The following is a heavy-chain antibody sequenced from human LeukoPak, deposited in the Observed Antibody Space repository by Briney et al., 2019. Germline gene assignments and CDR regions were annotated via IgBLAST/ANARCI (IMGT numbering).Heavy chain of an antibody. CDR3: ARGLGYSYGYGIDY. V-gene: IGHV3-33*01. Sequence: GGSLRLSCAASGFIFSSYAMHWVRRAPGKGPEWVAVIWFDGSNQYYAESVEGRFTVSRDNSKNTLYLQMNSLRAEDTAVYSCARGLGYSYGYGIDYWGQGTLVIASS. CDR2: IWFDGSNQ. CDR1: GFIFSSYA. D-gene: IGHD5-18*01. J-gene: IGHJ4*02.